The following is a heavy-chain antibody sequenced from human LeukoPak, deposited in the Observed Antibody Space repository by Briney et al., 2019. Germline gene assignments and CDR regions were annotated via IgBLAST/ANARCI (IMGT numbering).Heavy chain of an antibody. Sequence: GGSLRLSCAASWFTFSSYAMSWVRQAPGKGLEWVSAISGSGGSTYYADSVKGRFTISRDNSKNTLYLQMNSLRAEDTAVYYCAKAQRSPPYYYDRVFDYWGQGTLVTVSS. J-gene: IGHJ4*02. CDR1: WFTFSSYA. D-gene: IGHD3-22*01. CDR3: AKAQRSPPYYYDRVFDY. CDR2: ISGSGGST. V-gene: IGHV3-23*01.